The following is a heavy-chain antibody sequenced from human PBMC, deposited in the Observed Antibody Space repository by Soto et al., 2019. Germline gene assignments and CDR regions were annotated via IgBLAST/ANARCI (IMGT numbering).Heavy chain of an antibody. CDR1: GYTFSDYY. D-gene: IGHD1-1*01. V-gene: IGHV1-2*02. J-gene: IGHJ4*02. CDR3: AKEPATAKPEGVDF. Sequence: ASVKVSCKASGYTFSDYYIHWVRQAPGQGLEWMGWINPNSGGTKYAPKFQGGVTMTGDTSITTAYMELSRLRSGDTAVYYCAKEPATAKPEGVDFWGQGTLVTVSS. CDR2: INPNSGGT.